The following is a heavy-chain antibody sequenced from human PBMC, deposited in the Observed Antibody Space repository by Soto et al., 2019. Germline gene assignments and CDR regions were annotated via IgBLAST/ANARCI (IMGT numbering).Heavy chain of an antibody. V-gene: IGHV3-30*18. CDR3: AKDRGSGSFYIEGMDV. CDR1: GFTFSTYG. J-gene: IGHJ6*01. D-gene: IGHD3-10*01. CDR2: ISYDGSNK. Sequence: QVQLVESGGGVVQPGRSLRLSCAASGFTFSTYGMHWVRQAPGKGLEWVAVISYDGSNKYYADSVKGRFTISRDNSKNTLYLQMNSLRAEDTAVYYCAKDRGSGSFYIEGMDVW.